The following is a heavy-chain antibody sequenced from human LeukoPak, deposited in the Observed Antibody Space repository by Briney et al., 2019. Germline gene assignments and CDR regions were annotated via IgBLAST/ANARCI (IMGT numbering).Heavy chain of an antibody. CDR1: GYSFTSYW. Sequence: GESLKISCKDSGYSFTSYWIAWVRQVPGKGLEWMGIIYPGDSDTRYSPSFQGQVTISADKSISTAYLQWSSLKASDTAMYYCARPGSGTLYYFDYWGQGTLVTVSS. CDR3: ARPGSGTLYYFDY. D-gene: IGHD3-10*01. V-gene: IGHV5-51*01. CDR2: IYPGDSDT. J-gene: IGHJ4*02.